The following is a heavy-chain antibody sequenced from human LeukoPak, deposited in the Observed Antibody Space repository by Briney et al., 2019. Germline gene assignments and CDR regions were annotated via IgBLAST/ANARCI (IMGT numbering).Heavy chain of an antibody. J-gene: IGHJ5*02. CDR1: GFTFSSYA. CDR3: AKDYLRRPHP. D-gene: IGHD1-1*01. Sequence: PGGSLRLSCAASGFTFSSYAMTWVRQAPGKGPEWVSAISGSGGGTYYADSVMGRITISRDNSKNTLYLQFNSLRAEDTAVYYCAKDYLRRPHPWGQGTLVTVSS. V-gene: IGHV3-23*01. CDR2: ISGSGGGT.